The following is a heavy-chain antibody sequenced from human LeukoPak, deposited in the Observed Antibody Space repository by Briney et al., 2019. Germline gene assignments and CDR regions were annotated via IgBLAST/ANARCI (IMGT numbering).Heavy chain of an antibody. CDR1: GGSISTYD. D-gene: IGHD2-21*02. J-gene: IGHJ6*02. V-gene: IGHV4-59*08. CDR3: ARHADCGGDCYPPGMDV. CDR2: IYNSVTT. Sequence: PSETLSLTCALSGGSISTYDWSWIRQPPGKGLEWIGYIYNSVTTNYNPSLKSRVTISVDTSRNQFSLRLTSVTAADTAVYYCARHADCGGDCYPPGMDVWGQGTAVTVSS.